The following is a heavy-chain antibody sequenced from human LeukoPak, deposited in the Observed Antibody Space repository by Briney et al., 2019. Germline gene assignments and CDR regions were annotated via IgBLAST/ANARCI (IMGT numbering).Heavy chain of an antibody. Sequence: GGSLRLSCAASRFTVSSYYMTWVRQAPGKGLEWGSVIYSGGSTYYADSVKGRFTISRDNSKNTLYLQMNSLRAEDTAVYYCALTLYDSGAYYRDYWGQGTLVTVSS. D-gene: IGHD3-22*01. J-gene: IGHJ4*02. CDR2: IYSGGST. V-gene: IGHV3-66*01. CDR1: RFTVSSYY. CDR3: ALTLYDSGAYYRDY.